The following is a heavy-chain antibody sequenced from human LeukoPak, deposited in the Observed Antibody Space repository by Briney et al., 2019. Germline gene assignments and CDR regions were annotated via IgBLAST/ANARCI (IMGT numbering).Heavy chain of an antibody. J-gene: IGHJ5*02. D-gene: IGHD3-10*01. CDR3: ARDIYHGSGIARVFWFDP. CDR1: GASISTIISY. CDR2: IYYSGTT. Sequence: SETLSLTCTVSGASISTIISYWGWIRQTPGKGLEWIGSIYYSGTTYYNPSLESRVTISVDTSKNQFSLKLSSVTAADTAVYYCARDIYHGSGIARVFWFDPWGQGTLSPSPQ. V-gene: IGHV4-39*07.